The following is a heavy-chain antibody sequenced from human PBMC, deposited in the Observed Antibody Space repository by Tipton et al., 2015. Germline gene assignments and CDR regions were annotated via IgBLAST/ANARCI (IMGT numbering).Heavy chain of an antibody. D-gene: IGHD6-19*01. CDR1: GFTFSTHA. J-gene: IGHJ3*02. CDR2: IGGSGRST. Sequence: SLRLSCVAAGFTFSTHAMSWVRQAPGKGLEWVSAIGGSGRSTHYADSVKGRFTMSRDNSKNTLYLQMNSLRAEDTAVYYCAKQAGWHDAFDIWGQGTMVTVSS. CDR3: AKQAGWHDAFDI. V-gene: IGHV3-23*01.